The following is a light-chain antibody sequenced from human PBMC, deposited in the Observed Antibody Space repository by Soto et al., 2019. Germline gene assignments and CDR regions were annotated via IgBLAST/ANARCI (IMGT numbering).Light chain of an antibody. CDR2: EVS. V-gene: IGLV2-8*01. J-gene: IGLJ1*01. CDR3: ISYAGSDFYV. Sequence: QSALTQPPSASGSPVHSGSISCTGTSSDVGSYNYVSWYQQHPGKAPKLMISEVSKRPSGVPDRFSGSKSGNTASLTVSRLQAEDEADYYCISYAGSDFYVFGTGTKVTVL. CDR1: SSDVGSYNY.